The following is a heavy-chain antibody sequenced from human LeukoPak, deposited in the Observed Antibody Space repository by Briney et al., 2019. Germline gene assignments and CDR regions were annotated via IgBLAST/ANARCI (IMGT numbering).Heavy chain of an antibody. V-gene: IGHV1-46*01. CDR3: ARDHYYDSSGYYNWFDP. CDR1: GYTFTSYY. Sequence: GASVKDSCKASGYTFTSYYMHWVRQAPGQGLEWMGIINPSGGSTSYAQKFQGRVTMTRDTSTSTVYMELSSLRSEDTAVYYCARDHYYDSSGYYNWFDPWGQGTLVTVSS. CDR2: INPSGGST. D-gene: IGHD3-22*01. J-gene: IGHJ5*02.